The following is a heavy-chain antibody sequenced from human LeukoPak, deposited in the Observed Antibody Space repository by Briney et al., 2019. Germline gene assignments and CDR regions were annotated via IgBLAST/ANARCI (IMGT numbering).Heavy chain of an antibody. CDR2: ISPYNGNT. J-gene: IGHJ6*02. CDR3: ARDRIVVVPAANYGMDV. CDR1: GHTFTSYG. D-gene: IGHD2-2*01. V-gene: IGHV1-18*01. Sequence: ASVKVSCKASGHTFTSYGISWVRQAPGQGLEWMGWISPYNGNTNYAQKLQGRVTMTTDTSTSTAYMELRRLRSDDTAVYYCARDRIVVVPAANYGMDVWGQGTTVTVSS.